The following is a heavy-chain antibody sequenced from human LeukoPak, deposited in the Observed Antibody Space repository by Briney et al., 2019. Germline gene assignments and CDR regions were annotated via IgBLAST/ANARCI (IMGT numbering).Heavy chain of an antibody. V-gene: IGHV4-34*01. Sequence: SETLSLTCAVYGGSFSGYYWSWIRQPPGKGLEWIGEINHSGSTNYNPSLKSRVTISVDASKNQFSLKLSSVTAADTAVYYCARVGTSGATAFDYWGQGTLVTASS. CDR1: GGSFSGYY. CDR3: ARVGTSGATAFDY. D-gene: IGHD1-26*01. CDR2: INHSGST. J-gene: IGHJ4*02.